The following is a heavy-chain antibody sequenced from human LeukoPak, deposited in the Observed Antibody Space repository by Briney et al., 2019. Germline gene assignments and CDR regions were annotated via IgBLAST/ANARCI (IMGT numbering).Heavy chain of an antibody. V-gene: IGHV4-34*01. Sequence: RPSETLSLTCAVYGGSFSGYYWSWIRQPPGKGLEWIGEINHSGSTNYNPSLKSRVTISVDTSKNQFSLKLSSVTAEDTAVYYCARDPLPNSSGWSLWGQGTLVTVSS. CDR3: ARDPLPNSSGWSL. CDR1: GGSFSGYY. CDR2: INHSGST. J-gene: IGHJ4*02. D-gene: IGHD6-19*01.